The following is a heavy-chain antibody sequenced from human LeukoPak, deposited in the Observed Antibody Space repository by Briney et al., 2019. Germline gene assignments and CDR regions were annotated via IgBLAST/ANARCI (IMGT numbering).Heavy chain of an antibody. J-gene: IGHJ4*02. CDR2: IKSKTDGGST. V-gene: IGHV3-15*01. CDR1: GFTFSNAW. D-gene: IGHD3-22*01. CDR3: TTSLTSGYYIDY. Sequence: GGSLRLSCAASGFTFSNAWMSWVRQAPGKGLEWVGRIKSKTDGGSTDYAAPVKGRFTISRDDSKNTLFLRMNSLKTEDTAVYYCTTSLTSGYYIDYWGQGTLVTVSS.